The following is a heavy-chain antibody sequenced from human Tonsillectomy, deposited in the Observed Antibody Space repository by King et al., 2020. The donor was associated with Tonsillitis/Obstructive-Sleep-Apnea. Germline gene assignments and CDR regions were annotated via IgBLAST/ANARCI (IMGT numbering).Heavy chain of an antibody. J-gene: IGHJ6*03. CDR3: VRDGGGDYMDV. D-gene: IGHD3-10*01. Sequence: VQLVESGGGLVQPGGSLRLSCAASGFTFRNYWMHWVRQAPGKGLVWVSRIHSDGSSTSYADSVKGRFTISRDNAKNTLYLQMNSLRVEVTAVYYCVRDGGGDYMDVWGEGTTVTVSS. CDR2: IHSDGSST. V-gene: IGHV3-74*01. CDR1: GFTFRNYW.